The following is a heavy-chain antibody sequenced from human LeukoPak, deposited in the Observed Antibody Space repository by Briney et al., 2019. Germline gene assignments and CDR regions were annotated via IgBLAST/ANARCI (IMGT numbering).Heavy chain of an antibody. CDR3: ARVPYYDFWSGYSQGLYYFDY. D-gene: IGHD3-3*01. CDR1: GGSFSGYY. Sequence: SETLSLTCAVYGGSFSGYYWSWIRQPPGKGLEWIGEINHSGSANYNPSLKSRVTISVDTSKNQFSLKLSSVTAADTAVYYCARVPYYDFWSGYSQGLYYFDYWGQGTLVTVSS. V-gene: IGHV4-34*01. CDR2: INHSGSA. J-gene: IGHJ4*02.